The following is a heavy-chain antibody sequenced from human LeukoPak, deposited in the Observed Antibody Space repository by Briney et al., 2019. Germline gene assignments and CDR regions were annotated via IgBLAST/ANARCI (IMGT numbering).Heavy chain of an antibody. CDR3: ARDRGYSYEFDY. CDR2: ISSSSSYI. D-gene: IGHD5-18*01. V-gene: IGHV3-21*01. CDR1: GFTFSSYS. Sequence: GGGLRLSCAASGFTFSSYSMNLVRQAPGKGLEWVSSISSSSSYIYYADSVKGRFTISRDNAKNSLYLQMNSLRAEDTAVYYCARDRGYSYEFDYWGQGTLVTVSS. J-gene: IGHJ4*02.